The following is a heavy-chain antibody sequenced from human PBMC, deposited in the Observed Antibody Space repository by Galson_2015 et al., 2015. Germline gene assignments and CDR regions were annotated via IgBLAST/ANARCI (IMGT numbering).Heavy chain of an antibody. D-gene: IGHD2-15*01. J-gene: IGHJ6*02. CDR3: AKDNEGYCSDGHCYSYYYYGMDV. Sequence: SLRLSCAASGFTFSSYAMSWVRQAPGKGLEWVSSLSGSADSANYADSVKGRFTISRDNSKNTLYLQMNSLRAEDTAIYYCAKDNEGYCSDGHCYSYYYYGMDVWGQGTTVTVSS. V-gene: IGHV3-23*01. CDR1: GFTFSSYA. CDR2: LSGSADSA.